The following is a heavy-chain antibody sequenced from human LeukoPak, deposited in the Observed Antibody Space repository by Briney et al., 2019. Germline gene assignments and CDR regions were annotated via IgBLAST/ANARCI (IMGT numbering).Heavy chain of an antibody. CDR2: MNPNSGNT. Sequence: ASVKVSCKASGYTFTSYDINWVRQATGQGLEGMGWMNPNSGNTGYAQKFQGRVTITRNTSISTAYMELSSLRAEDTAVYYCARDLGYYDILTGPKNNWFDPWGQGTLVTVSS. CDR3: ARDLGYYDILTGPKNNWFDP. J-gene: IGHJ5*02. V-gene: IGHV1-8*03. D-gene: IGHD3-9*01. CDR1: GYTFTSYD.